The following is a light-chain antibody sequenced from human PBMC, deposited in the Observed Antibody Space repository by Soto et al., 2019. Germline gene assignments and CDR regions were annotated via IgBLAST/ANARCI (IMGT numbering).Light chain of an antibody. J-gene: IGKJ3*01. CDR3: RQYGSSPIST. CDR2: GAS. V-gene: IGKV3-20*01. CDR1: QSIFNNY. Sequence: EIVLTQSPGTLSLSPGERATLSCRASQSIFNNYLAWYQQKPGQAPRLLIYGASSRATGIPDRFSGSGSGTDFTLIISRLEPDDFAVYYCRQYGSSPISTFGPGTKVDVK.